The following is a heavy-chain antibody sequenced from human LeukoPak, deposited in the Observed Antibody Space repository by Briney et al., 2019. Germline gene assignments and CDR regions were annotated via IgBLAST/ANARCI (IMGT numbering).Heavy chain of an antibody. J-gene: IGHJ4*02. CDR1: GYTLTELS. V-gene: IGHV1-24*01. CDR3: ASVPLQFLEWSFFDY. CDR2: FDPEDGET. Sequence: ASVKVSCKVSGYTLTELSMHWVRQAPGKGLEWMGGFDPEDGETIYAQKFQGRVTMTEDTSTDTAYMELSSLRSEDTAVYYCASVPLQFLEWSFFDYWGQGILVTVSS. D-gene: IGHD3-3*01.